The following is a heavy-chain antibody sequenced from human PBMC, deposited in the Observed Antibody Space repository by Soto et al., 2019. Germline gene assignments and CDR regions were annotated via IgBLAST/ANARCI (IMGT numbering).Heavy chain of an antibody. Sequence: GGSLRLSCAASGFTFSNYAMTWLRQAPEKGLEWVSTLSNRGDASYADSVTGRFTISRDNSKNTLYLQMDSLRAGDTALYYCAKVPSPNMNMIFHIWGQGTMVTVSS. CDR1: GFTFSNYA. V-gene: IGHV3-23*01. J-gene: IGHJ3*02. D-gene: IGHD3-16*01. CDR2: LSNRGDA. CDR3: AKVPSPNMNMIFHI.